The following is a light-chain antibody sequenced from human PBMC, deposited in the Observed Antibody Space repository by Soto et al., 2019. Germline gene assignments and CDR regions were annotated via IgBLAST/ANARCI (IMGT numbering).Light chain of an antibody. CDR1: QNVKNNY. Sequence: DIVLTQSPGTLSLSPGERATLSCRASQNVKNNYLAWYQQKPGQAPRLLIRGASSRAAGLPDRFSGSGSGTAFTLTISRLEPEDFAVYYCQQYGRSPFTFGPGTKVDIK. V-gene: IGKV3-20*01. CDR2: GAS. CDR3: QQYGRSPFT. J-gene: IGKJ3*01.